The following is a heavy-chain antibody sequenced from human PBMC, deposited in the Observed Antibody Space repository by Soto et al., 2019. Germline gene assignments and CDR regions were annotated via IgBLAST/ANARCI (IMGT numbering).Heavy chain of an antibody. CDR3: AREIMITFGGVIAPAYGMDV. D-gene: IGHD3-16*02. CDR2: ISSSNRTI. Sequence: GGSLRLSCAASGFTFSSYSMNWVRQAPGKGLERVSYISSSNRTIYYAEYVKSQLTIYRDNAKKTLKLKMNSLRDEDTAVYYCAREIMITFGGVIAPAYGMDVWGQGT. J-gene: IGHJ6*02. V-gene: IGHV3-48*02. CDR1: GFTFSSYS.